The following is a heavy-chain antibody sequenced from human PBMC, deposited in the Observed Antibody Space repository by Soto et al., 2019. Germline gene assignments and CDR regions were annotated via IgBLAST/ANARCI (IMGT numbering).Heavy chain of an antibody. CDR1: GGSFSGYY. Sequence: PSETLALTCAVYGGSFSGYYGSWIRQPPGKGLEWIGEINHSGSTNYNPSLKSRVTISVDTSKNQFSLKLSSVTAADTAVYYCATYDILTGYYFDYWGHGTLVTVSS. CDR3: ATYDILTGYYFDY. D-gene: IGHD3-9*01. V-gene: IGHV4-34*01. J-gene: IGHJ4*01. CDR2: INHSGST.